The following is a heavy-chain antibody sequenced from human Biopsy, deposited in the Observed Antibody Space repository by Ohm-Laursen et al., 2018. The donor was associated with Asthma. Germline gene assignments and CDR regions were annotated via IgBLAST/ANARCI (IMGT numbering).Heavy chain of an antibody. J-gene: IGHJ4*02. CDR1: GFTFSNYG. CDR3: AKDVFPGWELRRGPDY. Sequence: SLRLSCTASGFTFSNYGMHWVRQAPGKGLDWVAVISFDGSNKNYTDSVKGRFTISRDNSRNTLHLQMNGLRAEDTAVYYCAKDVFPGWELRRGPDYWGQGTLVTVSS. D-gene: IGHD1-26*01. CDR2: ISFDGSNK. V-gene: IGHV3-30*18.